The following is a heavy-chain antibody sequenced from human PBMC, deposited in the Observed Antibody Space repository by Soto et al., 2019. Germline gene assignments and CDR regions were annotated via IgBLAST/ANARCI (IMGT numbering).Heavy chain of an antibody. Sequence: SETLSLTCTVSGGSISGGVHSWSWIRQPPGKGLEWIGHIFDSGSTYYNPSLKSRLTISVDTSKNQFSLRLSSVTAADTAMYYCARLRGAAGIIFFDYWGQGTLVTVSS. CDR3: ARLRGAAGIIFFDY. CDR1: GGSISGGVHS. J-gene: IGHJ4*02. V-gene: IGHV4-30-4*01. CDR2: IFDSGST. D-gene: IGHD6-13*01.